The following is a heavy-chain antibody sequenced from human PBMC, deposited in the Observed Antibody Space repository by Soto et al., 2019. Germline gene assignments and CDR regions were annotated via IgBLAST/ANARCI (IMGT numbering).Heavy chain of an antibody. CDR2: IYHDGNT. Sequence: QVQLQESGPGLVTPSGTLSLTCAVSGGSISSNNWWGWVRQPPGKGLEWIGEIYHDGNTHYNPSRKSRVTITVDKSKNHSALIRSARPAAATAVYYCAKLDGGGYWGHGTLVTVS. J-gene: IGHJ4*01. V-gene: IGHV4-4*02. CDR1: GGSISSNNW. CDR3: AKLDGGGY. D-gene: IGHD1-1*01.